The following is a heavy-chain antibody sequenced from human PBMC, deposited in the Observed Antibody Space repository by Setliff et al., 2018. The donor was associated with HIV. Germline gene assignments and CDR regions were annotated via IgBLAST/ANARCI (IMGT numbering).Heavy chain of an antibody. CDR3: VRGHCNSDKCWYTWFDP. CDR1: GYTFTGYY. J-gene: IGHJ5*02. D-gene: IGHD2-2*01. V-gene: IGHV1-2*06. Sequence: ASVKVSCKASGYTFTGYYMHWVRQAPGQGLEWMGRINPNSGGTNYAQKLQGRVTMTTDTSTSTAYMELRSLRSDDTAVYYCVRGHCNSDKCWYTWFDPWGQGTLVTVS. CDR2: INPNSGGT.